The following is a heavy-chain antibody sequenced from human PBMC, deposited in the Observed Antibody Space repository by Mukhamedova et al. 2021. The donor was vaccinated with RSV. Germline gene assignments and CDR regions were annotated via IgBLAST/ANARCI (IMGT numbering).Heavy chain of an antibody. J-gene: IGHJ4*02. V-gene: IGHV3-7*03. CDR3: AREAAAGIGYFDY. Sequence: GKGLEWVANIKQDGSEKYYVDSVKGRFTISRDNAKNSLYLQMNSLGAEDTAVYYCAREAAAGIGYFDYWGQGTLVTVSS. D-gene: IGHD6-13*01. CDR2: IKQDGSEK.